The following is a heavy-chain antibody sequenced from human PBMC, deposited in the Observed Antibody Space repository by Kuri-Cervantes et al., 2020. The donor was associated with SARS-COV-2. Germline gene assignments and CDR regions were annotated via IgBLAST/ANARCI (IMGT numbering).Heavy chain of an antibody. V-gene: IGHV1-2*02. CDR1: GYTFTGYY. CDR3: ARKGAAAGTSYYMDV. Sequence: ASVKVSCKAPGYTFTGYYMHWVRQAPGQGLEWMGWINPNSGGTNYAQKFQGRVTMTRDTSISTAHMELSRLRSDDTAVYYCARKGAAAGTSYYMDVWGKGTTVTVSS. CDR2: INPNSGGT. D-gene: IGHD6-13*01. J-gene: IGHJ6*03.